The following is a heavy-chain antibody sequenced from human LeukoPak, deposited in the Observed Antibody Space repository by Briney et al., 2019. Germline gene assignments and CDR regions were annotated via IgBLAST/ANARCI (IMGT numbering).Heavy chain of an antibody. CDR2: INPNSGGT. Sequence: GASVKVSCKASGYTFTGYYMHWVRQAPGQGLEWMGWINPNSGGTNYAQKFQGRVTMTRDTSISTAYMELSRLRSDDTAVYYRARERGPDIVATIGDNWFDPWGQGTLVTVSS. D-gene: IGHD5-12*01. V-gene: IGHV1-2*02. CDR3: ARERGPDIVATIGDNWFDP. J-gene: IGHJ5*02. CDR1: GYTFTGYY.